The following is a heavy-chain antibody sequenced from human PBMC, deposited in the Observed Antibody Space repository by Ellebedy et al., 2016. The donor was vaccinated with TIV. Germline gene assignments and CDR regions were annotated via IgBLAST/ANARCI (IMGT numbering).Heavy chain of an antibody. CDR1: GFTFSSYW. CDR2: IRGAGGST. D-gene: IGHD3-22*01. CDR3: ETEGRRKAVMVIET. V-gene: IGHV3-23*01. J-gene: IGHJ4*02. Sequence: GESLKISCAASGFTFSSYWMNWVRQAPGKGLEWVSTIRGAGGSTSYAESVRGRFTISTDTSKKVLFLQMSSLSVEATAVDYCETEGRRKAVMVIETWGQGTPVAVSS.